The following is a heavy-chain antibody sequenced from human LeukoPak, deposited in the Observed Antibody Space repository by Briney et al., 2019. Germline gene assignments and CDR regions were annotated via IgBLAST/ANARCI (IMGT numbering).Heavy chain of an antibody. CDR3: ARGISRSYGSGTSQDY. Sequence: GASVKVSCKAPGYTFTGYYMHWVRQAPGQGLEWMGWINPDSGGTNYAQKFQGRVTMTRDASISTAYMELSRLRSGDTAVYFCARGISRSYGSGTSQDYWGQGTLVTVSS. CDR1: GYTFTGYY. CDR2: INPDSGGT. D-gene: IGHD3-10*01. J-gene: IGHJ4*02. V-gene: IGHV1-2*02.